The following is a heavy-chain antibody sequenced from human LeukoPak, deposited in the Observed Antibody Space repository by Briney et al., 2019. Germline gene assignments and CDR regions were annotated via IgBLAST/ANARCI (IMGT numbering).Heavy chain of an antibody. CDR1: GYTFTGYY. Sequence: GASVKVSRKASGYTFTGYYMHWVRQAPGQGLEWMGWINPNSGGTNYAQKFQGRVTMTRDTSISTAYMELSRLRSDDTAVYYCASGIGYGHYYYGMDVWGQGTTVTVSS. D-gene: IGHD4-17*01. V-gene: IGHV1-2*02. CDR3: ASGIGYGHYYYGMDV. J-gene: IGHJ6*02. CDR2: INPNSGGT.